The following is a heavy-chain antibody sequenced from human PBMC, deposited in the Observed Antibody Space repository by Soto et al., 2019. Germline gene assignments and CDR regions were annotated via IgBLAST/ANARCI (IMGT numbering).Heavy chain of an antibody. J-gene: IGHJ4*02. CDR2: IKEDGSER. CDR1: GFTFSNYW. Sequence: EVQLVESGGGLVQPGGSLRLSCAASGFTFSNYWMSWVRQAPGKGLEWVANIKEDGSERNYVDSVKGRFIISRDNAKNAQYTQVNCLRAEDTAVYYCARAGSEKDYGSKGTPFTVSS. D-gene: IGHD3-10*01. V-gene: IGHV3-7*05. CDR3: ARAGSEKDY.